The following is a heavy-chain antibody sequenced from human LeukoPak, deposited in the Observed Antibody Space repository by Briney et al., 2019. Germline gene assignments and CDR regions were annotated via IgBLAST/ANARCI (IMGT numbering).Heavy chain of an antibody. J-gene: IGHJ4*02. V-gene: IGHV4-39*01. CDR1: GGSISSSSYY. CDR2: IYYSGST. D-gene: IGHD3-22*01. CDR3: AMETVITTLDY. Sequence: SETLSLTCTVSGGSISSSSYYWGWIRQPSGKGLEWIGSIYYSGSTYYNPSLKSRVTISVDTSKNQFSLKLSSVTAADTAVYYCAMETVITTLDYWGQGTLVTVSS.